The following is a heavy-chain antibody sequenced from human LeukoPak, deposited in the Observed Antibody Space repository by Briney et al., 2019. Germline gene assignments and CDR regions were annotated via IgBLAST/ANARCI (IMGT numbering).Heavy chain of an antibody. Sequence: PSQTLSPTCTVAAGFTSSSSYYCGRIRQPPGKGLEWIGSIYYSGSTYYNPSLKSRVTISVATSKNQFTLKLSSVTAADTAVYYCAREKNDYGGKKAFDYWGQGTLVTVSS. J-gene: IGHJ4*02. CDR1: AGFTSSSSYY. D-gene: IGHD4-23*01. V-gene: IGHV4-39*02. CDR3: AREKNDYGGKKAFDY. CDR2: IYYSGST.